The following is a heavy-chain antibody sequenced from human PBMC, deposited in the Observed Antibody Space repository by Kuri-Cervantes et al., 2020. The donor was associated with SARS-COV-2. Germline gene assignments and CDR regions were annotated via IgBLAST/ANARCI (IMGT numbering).Heavy chain of an antibody. J-gene: IGHJ6*03. Sequence: SETLSLTCTVSGGSISSSSYYWGWIRQPPGKGLEWIGSFYYSGSTYYNPSLKSRVTISVDTSKNQHSLKLSSVTAADTAVYYCARDLCGSPGYMDVWAKGPRSPSP. CDR2: FYYSGST. D-gene: IGHD2-21*01. V-gene: IGHV4-39*07. CDR3: ARDLCGSPGYMDV. CDR1: GGSISSSSYY.